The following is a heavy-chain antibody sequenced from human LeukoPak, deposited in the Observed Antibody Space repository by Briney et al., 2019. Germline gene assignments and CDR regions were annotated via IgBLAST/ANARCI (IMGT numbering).Heavy chain of an antibody. D-gene: IGHD3-10*01. V-gene: IGHV3-30*02. J-gene: IGHJ4*02. CDR2: IRYDGSNK. Sequence: GGSLRLSCAASGFTFSSYGMHRVRQAPGKGLEWVAFIRYDGSNKYYADSVKGRFTISRDNSKNTLYLQMNSLRAEDTAVYYCAKDGYRTYYYGSGSYYNIDYWGQGTLVTVSS. CDR3: AKDGYRTYYYGSGSYYNIDY. CDR1: GFTFSSYG.